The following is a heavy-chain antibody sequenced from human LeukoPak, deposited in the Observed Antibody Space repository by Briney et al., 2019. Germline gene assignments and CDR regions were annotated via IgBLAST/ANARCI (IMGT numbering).Heavy chain of an antibody. D-gene: IGHD1-14*01. CDR1: GFTFSSYA. V-gene: IGHV3-30*04. CDR2: ISYDGSNK. Sequence: GRSLRLSCAASGFTFSSYAMHWVRQAPGKGLEWVAVISYDGSNKYYADSVKGRFTISRDNSKNTLYLQMNSLRAEDTAVYYCARNHDAFDIWGQGTMVTVSS. CDR3: ARNHDAFDI. J-gene: IGHJ3*02.